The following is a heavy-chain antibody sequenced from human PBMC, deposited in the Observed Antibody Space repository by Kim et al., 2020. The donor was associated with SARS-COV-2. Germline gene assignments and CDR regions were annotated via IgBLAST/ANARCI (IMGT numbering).Heavy chain of an antibody. CDR3: ARAPPYQLLEAYYFDY. D-gene: IGHD2-2*01. J-gene: IGHJ4*02. CDR2: IIPIFGTT. CDR1: GGTFSSYA. V-gene: IGHV1-69*13. Sequence: SVKVSCKASGGTFSSYAISWVRQAPGQGLDWMGGIIPIFGTTNYARKFQGRVTITADESTSTAYMELSSLRSEDTAVYYCARAPPYQLLEAYYFDYWGQGTLVTVSS.